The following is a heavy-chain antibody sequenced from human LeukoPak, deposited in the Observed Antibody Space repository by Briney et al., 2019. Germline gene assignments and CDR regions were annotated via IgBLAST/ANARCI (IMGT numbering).Heavy chain of an antibody. CDR2: IYTSGST. CDR1: GCSISSGSDY. CDR3: ARVKGPAWFDP. V-gene: IGHV4-61*02. J-gene: IGHJ5*02. Sequence: SQTLSLTCTVSGCSISSGSDYWSWIRQPAGKGLEWIGRIYTSGSTNYNPSLKSRVTISVDTSKNQFSLKLSSVTAADTAVYYCARVKGPAWFDPWGQGTLVTVSS.